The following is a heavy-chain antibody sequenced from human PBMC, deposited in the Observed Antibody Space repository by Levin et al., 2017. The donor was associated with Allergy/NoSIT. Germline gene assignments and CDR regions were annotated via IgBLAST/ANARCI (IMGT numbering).Heavy chain of an antibody. CDR1: GGTFSSYT. Sequence: KISCKASGGTFSSYTISWVRQAPGQGLEWMGRIIPILGIANYAQKFQGRVTITADKSTSTAYMELSSLRSEDTAVYYCAREGKYSSGWYAYYYYGMDVWGQGTTVTVSS. J-gene: IGHJ6*02. V-gene: IGHV1-69*04. CDR3: AREGKYSSGWYAYYYYGMDV. CDR2: IIPILGIA. D-gene: IGHD6-19*01.